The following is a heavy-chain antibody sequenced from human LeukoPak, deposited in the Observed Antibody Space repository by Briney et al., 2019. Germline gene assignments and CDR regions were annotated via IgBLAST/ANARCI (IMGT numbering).Heavy chain of an antibody. CDR2: ISAYNGNT. V-gene: IGHV1-18*04. Sequence: ASVKVSCKASGYTFTSYSISWVRQAPGQGLEWMGWISAYNGNTNYAQKLQGRVTMTTDTSTSTAYMELRSLRSDDTAVYYCARDSVVRGVFDYWGQGTLVTVSS. CDR3: ARDSVVRGVFDY. J-gene: IGHJ4*02. D-gene: IGHD3-10*01. CDR1: GYTFTSYS.